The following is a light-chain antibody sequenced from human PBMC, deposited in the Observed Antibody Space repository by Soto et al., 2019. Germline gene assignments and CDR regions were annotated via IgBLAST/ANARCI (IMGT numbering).Light chain of an antibody. Sequence: AIQLTHSPPSLSASVGDRVTITCRASQGINSDLAWYQQKPGKAPTLLIYKASTLDSRVPSRFSGSGSGTDFTLTISGLQPDDFATYYCQQYTSYYTFGQGTKVDIK. V-gene: IGKV1-13*02. J-gene: IGKJ2*01. CDR1: QGINSD. CDR2: KAS. CDR3: QQYTSYYT.